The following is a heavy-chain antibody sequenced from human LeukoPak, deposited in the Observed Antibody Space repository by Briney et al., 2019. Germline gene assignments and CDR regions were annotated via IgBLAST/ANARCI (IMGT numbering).Heavy chain of an antibody. CDR1: RYTFTVYY. J-gene: IGHJ4*02. CDR3: AREPTGGSCYFDY. Sequence: ASVKVSCKASRYTFTVYYMHWVRQAPGQGLEWMGWINPNSGGTNYAQKFQGRVTMTRDTSISTAYMELSRLISDDTAVYYCAREPTGGSCYFDYWGQGTLVTVSS. V-gene: IGHV1-2*02. CDR2: INPNSGGT. D-gene: IGHD1-26*01.